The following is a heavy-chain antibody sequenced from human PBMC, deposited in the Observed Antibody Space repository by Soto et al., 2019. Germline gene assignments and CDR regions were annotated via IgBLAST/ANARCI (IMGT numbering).Heavy chain of an antibody. V-gene: IGHV3-13*05. CDR2: IGAARDP. CDR3: ARAYTGRLPRRADYYYAMDV. J-gene: IGHJ6*02. D-gene: IGHD2-2*02. CDR1: GFTFSNFD. Sequence: PGGPLSLSCATSGFTFSNFDMHWVRQVPGKGLEWVSAIGAARDPYYLGSVKGRFTISRENAKNSVYLQMNDLRAGDSAVYYCARAYTGRLPRRADYYYAMDVWGQGTTVTVSS.